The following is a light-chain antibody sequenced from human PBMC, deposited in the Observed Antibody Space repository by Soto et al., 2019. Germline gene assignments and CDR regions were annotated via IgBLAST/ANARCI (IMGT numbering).Light chain of an antibody. J-gene: IGKJ1*01. CDR3: QQRYSSYTWT. CDR1: QSISSY. V-gene: IGKV1-39*01. Sequence: DIQMTQSPSSLSASVGDRVTITCRASQSISSYLNWYQQKPGKAPKLLIYAASSLQSGVPSRFSGSGSGTDLPLTISSRQPADFLTYYCQQRYSSYTWTFGQGTKVEIK. CDR2: AAS.